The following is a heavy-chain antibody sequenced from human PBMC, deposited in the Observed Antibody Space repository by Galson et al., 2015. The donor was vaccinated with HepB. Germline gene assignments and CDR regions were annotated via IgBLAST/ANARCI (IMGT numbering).Heavy chain of an antibody. D-gene: IGHD1-26*01. CDR3: AREPSFGTYHFDY. CDR1: GYTFPNSF. CDR2: NNPGDDTT. Sequence: SVKVSCKASGYTFPNSFIHWVRQAPGQGLEWMAINNPGDDTTKYAQNFQGRVTVTRDTSTSTVYMELSGLTSEDTAVYYCAREPSFGTYHFDYWGQGTLVIVSS. J-gene: IGHJ4*02. V-gene: IGHV1-46*01.